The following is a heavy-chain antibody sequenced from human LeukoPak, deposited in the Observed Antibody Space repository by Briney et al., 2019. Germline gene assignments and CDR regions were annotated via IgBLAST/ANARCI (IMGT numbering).Heavy chain of an antibody. Sequence: GGSLRLSCAASGCIFTNYAMSWARQAPGKGLEWVSAISGSGTRTYYADSVKGRFTISRDNSKNTLYLQMNSLRAEDRAVYYWAEELTCSGFFDYCGQGTLVTVSS. CDR1: GCIFTNYA. J-gene: IGHJ4*02. V-gene: IGHV3-23*01. CDR2: ISGSGTRT. D-gene: IGHD1-14*01. CDR3: AEELTCSGFFDY.